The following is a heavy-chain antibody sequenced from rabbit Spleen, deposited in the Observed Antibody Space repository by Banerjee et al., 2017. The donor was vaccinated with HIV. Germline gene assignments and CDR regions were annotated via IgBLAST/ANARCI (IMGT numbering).Heavy chain of an antibody. J-gene: IGHJ4*01. CDR1: GFSFSSGYD. CDR2: IYGGENEPT. V-gene: IGHV1S40*01. D-gene: IGHD1-1*01. CDR3: ARDLDGVIGWNFGW. Sequence: QSLEESGGDLVKPGASLTLTCKASGFSFSSGYDMCWVRQAPGKGLEWIACIYGGENEPTYYATWAKGRFTISKTSSTTVTLQMTSLTAADTATYFCARDLDGVIGWNFGWWGQGTLVTVS.